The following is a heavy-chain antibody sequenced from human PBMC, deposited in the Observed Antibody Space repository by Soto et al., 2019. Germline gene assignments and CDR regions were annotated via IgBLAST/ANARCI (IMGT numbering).Heavy chain of an antibody. V-gene: IGHV3-23*01. J-gene: IGHJ4*02. CDR1: GSSFVNSP. D-gene: IGHD3-9*01. CDR3: AKVPQWVLRYHDWFFDY. Sequence: EVQLLESGGGLVQPGGSLSLPVAALGSSFVNSPMTWVRQAPGKGLGWASGISGSGDITYNTDSVKGRFAISRDTPKNVVYLQMRSLRAEDTAVYYCAKVPQWVLRYHDWFFDYWGQGTLVTVSS. CDR2: ISGSGDIT.